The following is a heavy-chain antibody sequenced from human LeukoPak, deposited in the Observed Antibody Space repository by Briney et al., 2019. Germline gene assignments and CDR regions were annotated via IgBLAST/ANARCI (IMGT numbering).Heavy chain of an antibody. J-gene: IGHJ5*02. CDR2: INHSGST. D-gene: IGHD3-9*01. V-gene: IGHV4-34*01. CDR1: GGSFSSYY. CDR3: ARVLGSQGDILTGRESSWFDP. Sequence: SETLSLTCAVYGGSFSSYYWSWIRQPPGKGLDWIGEINHSGSTNYNPSLKSRVTISVDTSKNQFSLKLSSVTAADTAVYYCARVLGSQGDILTGRESSWFDPWGQGTLVTVSS.